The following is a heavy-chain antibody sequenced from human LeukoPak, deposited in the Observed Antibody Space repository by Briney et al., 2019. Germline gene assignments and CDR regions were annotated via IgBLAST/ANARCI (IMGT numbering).Heavy chain of an antibody. CDR2: INQDGSER. D-gene: IGHD6-19*01. CDR3: ATGRSSSGRQF. Sequence: GGSLRLSCAASEFNFRDYWMSWVRQAPGKGLEWVANINQDGSERYYVDSVRGRFTISRDNAKNSLFLQMNSLRAEDAAVFYCATGRSSSGRQFWGQGTVVTVSS. V-gene: IGHV3-7*01. CDR1: EFNFRDYW. J-gene: IGHJ4*02.